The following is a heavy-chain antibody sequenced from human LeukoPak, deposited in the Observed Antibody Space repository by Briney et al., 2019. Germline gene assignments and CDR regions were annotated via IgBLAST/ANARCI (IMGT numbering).Heavy chain of an antibody. V-gene: IGHV3-43*02. CDR2: ISGDGGST. Sequence: PGGSLRLSCAASGFIVDDYAMYWDRQAPGKGLEWVSLISGDGGSTYYADSVKGRFTISRDNSKNSLFLQMNSLRTEDTALYYCAKDILSEQWHGAFDIWGQGTMVTVSS. CDR3: AKDILSEQWHGAFDI. D-gene: IGHD6-19*01. CDR1: GFIVDDYA. J-gene: IGHJ3*02.